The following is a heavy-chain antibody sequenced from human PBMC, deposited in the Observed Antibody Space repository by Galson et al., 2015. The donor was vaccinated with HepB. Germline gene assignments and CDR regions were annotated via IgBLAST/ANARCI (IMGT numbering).Heavy chain of an antibody. CDR2: IWYDGSNK. CDR3: ARGLLTRGDAFDI. Sequence: SLRLSCAASGFTFTNYAMHWVRQAPGKGLEWVAVIWYDGSNKYYADAVKGRFTTSRDNSKNTLYPQMDSLRAEDTAVYYCARGLLTRGDAFDIWGQGTMVTVSS. CDR1: GFTFTNYA. V-gene: IGHV3-33*08. J-gene: IGHJ3*02. D-gene: IGHD2-2*01.